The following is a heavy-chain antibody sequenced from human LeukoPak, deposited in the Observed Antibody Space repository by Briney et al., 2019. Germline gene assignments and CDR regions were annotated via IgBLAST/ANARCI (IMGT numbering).Heavy chain of an antibody. Sequence: ASVKVSCKASGYSFTSYGISWVRQAPGQGLEWMGWISGYNGNTNYAQKLQGRVTMTTDTSTSTAYMELRSLRSDDTAVYYCARVVVYSYGDYFDYWGQGTLVTVSS. CDR2: ISGYNGNT. V-gene: IGHV1-18*01. D-gene: IGHD5-18*01. CDR1: GYSFTSYG. CDR3: ARVVVYSYGDYFDY. J-gene: IGHJ4*02.